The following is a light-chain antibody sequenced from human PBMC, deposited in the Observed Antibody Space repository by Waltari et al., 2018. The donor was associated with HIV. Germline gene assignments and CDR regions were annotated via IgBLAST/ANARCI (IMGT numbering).Light chain of an antibody. CDR2: VTN. J-gene: IGLJ2*01. V-gene: IGLV1-47*01. CDR3: ASWDDSLSIVV. Sequence: QSVLTQPPSASGTPGQRITLSCSGSSSNVGSNYVYWYQQLPGTAPKFLIFVTNHRPAGVPDRFSASKSGTSASLAISGLRSEDEADYYCASWDDSLSIVVFGGGTKLTVL. CDR1: SSNVGSNY.